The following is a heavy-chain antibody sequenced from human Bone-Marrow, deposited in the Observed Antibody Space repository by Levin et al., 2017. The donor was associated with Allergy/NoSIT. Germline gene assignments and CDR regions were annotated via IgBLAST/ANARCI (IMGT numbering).Heavy chain of an antibody. CDR1: GFTFTNAW. D-gene: IGHD3-10*01. CDR3: TTQGLWFGVGY. V-gene: IGHV3-15*01. J-gene: IGHJ4*02. CDR2: IKSKTDGGTT. Sequence: PGGSLRLSCAASGFTFTNAWMSWVRQAPGKGLDWLGRIKSKTDGGTTDYAAPVKGRFTISRDDSDNTLYLQMNSLKTEDTAVYYCTTQGLWFGVGYWGQGTLVTVSS.